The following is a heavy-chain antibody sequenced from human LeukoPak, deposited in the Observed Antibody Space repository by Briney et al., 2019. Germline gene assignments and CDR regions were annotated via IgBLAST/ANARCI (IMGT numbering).Heavy chain of an antibody. V-gene: IGHV4-34*01. Sequence: PSKTLSLTCAVYGESFSGYYWSWIRQPPGKGLEWIGEINHSGSTNYNPSLKSRVTISVDTSKNQFSLKLSSVTAADTAVYYCARGSNWFVYYYGMDVWGQGTTVTVSS. CDR2: INHSGST. CDR3: ARGSNWFVYYYGMDV. J-gene: IGHJ6*02. CDR1: GESFSGYY. D-gene: IGHD4-4*01.